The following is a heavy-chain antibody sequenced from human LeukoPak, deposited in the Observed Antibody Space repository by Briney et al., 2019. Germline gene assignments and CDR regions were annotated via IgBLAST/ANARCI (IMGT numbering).Heavy chain of an antibody. CDR2: IYGIGSA. V-gene: IGHV3-53*01. D-gene: IGHD6-13*01. Sequence: GGSLKLSCAVSAFTVSNNYMSWVRQASGKGLEWVSLIYGIGSAYYADSVKGRFTISRDNSRNTLYLQMNSLRAEDTAVYYCARLLAAPNTKNYWGQGTLVTVSS. CDR1: AFTVSNNY. J-gene: IGHJ4*02. CDR3: ARLLAAPNTKNY.